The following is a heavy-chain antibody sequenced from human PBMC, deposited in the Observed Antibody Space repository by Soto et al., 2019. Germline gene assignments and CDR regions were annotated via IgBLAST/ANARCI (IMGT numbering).Heavy chain of an antibody. D-gene: IGHD5-12*01. J-gene: IGHJ3*02. CDR3: ARDGQYRTDGIDI. V-gene: IGHV3-23*01. Sequence: PGGSLRLSCAASGFTYSSHGMSWVRQAPGKGLEWIAGLSRGGSTYYADSVKGRFTISRDNSKNTLDLIMNSLRVEDTALYYCARDGQYRTDGIDISGQGTIVTVSS. CDR2: LSRGGST. CDR1: GFTYSSHG.